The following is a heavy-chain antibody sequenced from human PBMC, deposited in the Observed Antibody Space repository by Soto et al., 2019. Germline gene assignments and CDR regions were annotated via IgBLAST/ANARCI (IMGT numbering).Heavy chain of an antibody. V-gene: IGHV1-46*01. Sequence: VASVKVSCKASGYTFSNYYIHWVRQAPGRGLEWMGIINPSGDTTTYAQRFQGRVTMTTDTSTSTVNMEVSSLRSDDTAVYYCARDPVEVTATSYHYYGLDVWGQGTTVTVSS. CDR1: GYTFSNYY. J-gene: IGHJ6*02. CDR2: INPSGDTT. CDR3: ARDPVEVTATSYHYYGLDV. D-gene: IGHD2-21*02.